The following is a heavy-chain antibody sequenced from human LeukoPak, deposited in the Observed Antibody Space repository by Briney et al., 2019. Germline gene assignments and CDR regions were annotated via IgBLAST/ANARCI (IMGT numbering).Heavy chain of an antibody. D-gene: IGHD3-10*01. V-gene: IGHV1-18*01. J-gene: IGHJ4*02. CDR2: ISGYNGYT. CDR3: ARGQPNRLLWVGELLSNINPFDY. Sequence: ASVKVSCKASGYTLSRYAISWVRQAPGQGLEWMGWISGYNGYTKNAQKFQGRVTMTTDTSTSTAYMELRSLRSDDTAVYYCARGQPNRLLWVGELLSNINPFDYWGQGTLVTVSS. CDR1: GYTLSRYA.